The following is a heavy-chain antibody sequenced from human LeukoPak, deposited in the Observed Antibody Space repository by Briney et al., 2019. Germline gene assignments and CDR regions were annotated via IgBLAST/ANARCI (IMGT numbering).Heavy chain of an antibody. Sequence: SVKVSCKASGGTFSSYAISWVRQAPGQGLEWMGGIIPIFGTANYAQKFQGRVTITADKSTSTAYMELSSLRSEDTAVYYCAREARIAAACLEYWGQGTLVTVSS. CDR1: GGTFSSYA. CDR2: IIPIFGTA. D-gene: IGHD6-13*01. J-gene: IGHJ4*02. V-gene: IGHV1-69*06. CDR3: AREARIAAACLEY.